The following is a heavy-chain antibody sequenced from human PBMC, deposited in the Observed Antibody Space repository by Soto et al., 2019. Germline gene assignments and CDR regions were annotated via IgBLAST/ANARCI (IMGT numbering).Heavy chain of an antibody. V-gene: IGHV3-21*01. CDR1: GFTFSSYS. D-gene: IGHD2-15*01. CDR2: ISSSSSYI. J-gene: IGHJ4*02. CDR3: AREDIGYCSGGSCYSDY. Sequence: GGSLRLSCAASGFTFSSYSMNWVRQAPGKGLEWVSSISSSSSYIYYADSVKGRFTISRDNAKNSRYLQMNSLRAEDTAVYYCAREDIGYCSGGSCYSDYWGQGTLVTVSS.